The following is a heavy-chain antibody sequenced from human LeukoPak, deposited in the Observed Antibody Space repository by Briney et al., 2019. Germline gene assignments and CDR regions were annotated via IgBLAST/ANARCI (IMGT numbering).Heavy chain of an antibody. CDR1: GVTVSTNY. CDR2: INHSGST. J-gene: IGHJ4*02. D-gene: IGHD3-22*01. CDR3: ASIYDSSGYYPF. Sequence: GSLRLSCAVSGVTVSTNYMGWVRQPPGKGLEWIGEINHSGSTNYNPSLKSRVTISVDTSKNQFSLKLSSVTAADTAVYYCASIYDSSGYYPFWGQGTLVTVSS. V-gene: IGHV4-34*01.